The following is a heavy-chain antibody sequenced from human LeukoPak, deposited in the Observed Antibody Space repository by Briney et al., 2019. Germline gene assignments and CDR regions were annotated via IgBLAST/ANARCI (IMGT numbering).Heavy chain of an antibody. Sequence: GGSLRLSCAASGFTFSSYSMTWVRQAPGKGLEWVSSISSSSSYIYYADSVKGRFTISRDNAKNSLYLQMNSLRAEDTAVYYCARDRVGATLDYWGQGTLVTVSS. V-gene: IGHV3-21*01. CDR3: ARDRVGATLDY. D-gene: IGHD1-26*01. J-gene: IGHJ4*02. CDR1: GFTFSSYS. CDR2: ISSSSSYI.